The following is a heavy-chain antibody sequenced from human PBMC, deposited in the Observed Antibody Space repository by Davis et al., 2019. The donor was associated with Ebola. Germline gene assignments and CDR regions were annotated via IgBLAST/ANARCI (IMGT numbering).Heavy chain of an antibody. CDR3: ARGPSVLNFDY. Sequence: ASVKVSCKASGYTFTSYYMHWVRQAPGQGLEWMGIINPSGGSTSYAQKFQGRVTRTRDTSTSTVYMELSSLRSEDTAVNYCARGPSVLNFDYWGQGTLVTVSS. V-gene: IGHV1-46*01. CDR2: INPSGGST. CDR1: GYTFTSYY. J-gene: IGHJ4*02. D-gene: IGHD6-6*01.